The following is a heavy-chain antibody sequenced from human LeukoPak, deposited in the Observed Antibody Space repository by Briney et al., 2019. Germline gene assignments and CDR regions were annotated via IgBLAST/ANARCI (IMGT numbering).Heavy chain of an antibody. CDR3: ARVAGRDGYNYFDY. J-gene: IGHJ4*02. D-gene: IGHD5-24*01. CDR1: GGTFSSYA. Sequence: SVKVSCKASGGTFSSYAISWARQAPGQGLEWMGGIIPIFGTANYAQKFQGRVTITTDESTSTAYMELSSLRSEDTAAYYCARVAGRDGYNYFDYWGQGTLVTVSS. CDR2: IIPIFGTA. V-gene: IGHV1-69*05.